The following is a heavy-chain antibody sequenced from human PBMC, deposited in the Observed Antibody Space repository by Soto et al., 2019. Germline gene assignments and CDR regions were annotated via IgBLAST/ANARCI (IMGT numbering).Heavy chain of an antibody. CDR2: IIPIFGTT. V-gene: IGHV1-69*01. CDR1: GGTFGTYI. Sequence: QVQLVQSGAEVKMPGSSVKVSCTASGGTFGTYIISWVRQGPGQGLEWMGGIIPIFGTTHYAQRFQGRVTITADEPTGTAYMDLSSLKPDDTAVYYCTMRSMGDVDLWGRGTLVAVSS. D-gene: IGHD1-26*01. CDR3: TMRSMGDVDL. J-gene: IGHJ5*02.